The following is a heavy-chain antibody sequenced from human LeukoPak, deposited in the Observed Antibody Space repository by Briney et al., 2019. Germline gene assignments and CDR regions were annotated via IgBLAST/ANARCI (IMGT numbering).Heavy chain of an antibody. CDR2: IYYSGST. Sequence: PTETLSLTCTVSGGSISSSSYYWGWIRQPPGKWLEWIGSIYYSGSTYYNPSLKSRVTISVDTSKNQFSLKLSSVTAADTAVYYCARRYADYYDSSGYYLDYWGQGTLITVSS. D-gene: IGHD3-22*01. J-gene: IGHJ4*02. CDR3: ARRYADYYDSSGYYLDY. V-gene: IGHV4-39*01. CDR1: GGSISSSSYY.